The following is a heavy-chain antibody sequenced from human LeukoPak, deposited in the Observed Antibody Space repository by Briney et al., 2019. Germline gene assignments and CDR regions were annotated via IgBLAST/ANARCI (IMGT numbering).Heavy chain of an antibody. D-gene: IGHD3-10*01. CDR3: AKGVRAHGSGINGMDV. CDR2: ISGGGGST. CDR1: GFTFSNYA. J-gene: IGHJ6*02. Sequence: GGSLRLSCAASGFTFSNYAMNWVRQAPGKGLEWVSSISGGGGSTYYADSVKGRFTISRDNSKNTLYLQMNSLRAEDTALYSCAKGVRAHGSGINGMDVWGQGSTVTVSS. V-gene: IGHV3-23*01.